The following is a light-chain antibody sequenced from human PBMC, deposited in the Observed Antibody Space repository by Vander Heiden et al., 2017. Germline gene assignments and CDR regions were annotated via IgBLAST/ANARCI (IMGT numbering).Light chain of an antibody. V-gene: IGKV1-6*01. CDR1: QGIRND. CDR3: LQDYNYPLT. CDR2: ASS. Sequence: AIQMTQSPSSLSASVGARVTITCRASQGIRNDLGWYQQKPGKAPKLLIYASSSLQSGVPSRFSGSGSGTDFTLTISSLQPEDFATYYCLQDYNYPLTFGPGTKVDIK. J-gene: IGKJ3*01.